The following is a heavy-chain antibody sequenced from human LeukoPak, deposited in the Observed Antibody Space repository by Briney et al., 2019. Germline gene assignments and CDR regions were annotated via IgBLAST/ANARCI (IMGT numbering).Heavy chain of an antibody. D-gene: IGHD1-1*01. CDR1: GGSFSGYY. Sequence: PSETLSLTCAVYGGSFSGYYWSWIRQPPGKGLEWIGEINHSGSTNYNPSLKSRVTLSVDTSKNQFSLNLNSVTAADTAVYYCARLGLGATTGTDYWGQGTLVTVSS. J-gene: IGHJ4*02. V-gene: IGHV4-34*01. CDR2: INHSGST. CDR3: ARLGLGATTGTDY.